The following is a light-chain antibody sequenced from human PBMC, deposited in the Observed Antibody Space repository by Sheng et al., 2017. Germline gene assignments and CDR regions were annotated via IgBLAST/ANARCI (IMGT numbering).Light chain of an antibody. CDR3: QQYDKWPLT. J-gene: IGKJ4*01. Sequence: EIVLTQSPATLSLSPGEGATLSCRASQSVSSNVAWYQQKPGLAPRLLIYGASSRATGFPARLSGSGSGTEFTLTISSLQSEDFAVYYCQQYDKWPLTFGGGTKVEIK. CDR2: GAS. CDR1: QSVSSN. V-gene: IGKV3-15*01.